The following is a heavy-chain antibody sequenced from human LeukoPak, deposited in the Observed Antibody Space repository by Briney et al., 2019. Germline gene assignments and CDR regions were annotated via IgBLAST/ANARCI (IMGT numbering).Heavy chain of an antibody. CDR2: ISSSGSTI. D-gene: IGHD3-22*01. V-gene: IGHV3-11*04. CDR3: ARAPSEIGGYYPEYFRH. Sequence: PGGSLRLSCAASGFTFSDYYMSWIRQAPGKGLEWVSYISSSGSTIYYADSVKGRFTISRDNAKKTVSLQMNSLRPEDTGVYYCARAPSEIGGYYPEYFRHWGQGTLVTVSS. CDR1: GFTFSDYY. J-gene: IGHJ1*01.